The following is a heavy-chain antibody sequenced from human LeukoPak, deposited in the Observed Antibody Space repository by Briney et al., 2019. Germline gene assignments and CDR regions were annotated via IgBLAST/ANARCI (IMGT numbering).Heavy chain of an antibody. CDR1: GITFSDAW. V-gene: IGHV3-15*01. CDR2: IKSKTEGETT. CDR3: TTGVVAKTDRRRFDP. Sequence: GGSLRLSCAASGITFSDAWMSWVRQAPGKGLEWVGRIKSKTEGETTDYAGPVKGRCTISRDDSKNTLYLQMNSLKTEDTAVYYCTTGVVAKTDRRRFDPWGQGTLVTVSS. D-gene: IGHD1-1*01. J-gene: IGHJ5*02.